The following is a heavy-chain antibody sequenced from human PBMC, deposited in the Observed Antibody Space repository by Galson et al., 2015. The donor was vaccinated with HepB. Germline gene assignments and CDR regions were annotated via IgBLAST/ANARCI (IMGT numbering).Heavy chain of an antibody. CDR1: GFTFSSYG. V-gene: IGHV3-30*02. D-gene: IGHD6-13*01. CDR2: IRYDGSNK. J-gene: IGHJ4*02. CDR3: AKRDYSSSWYYFDY. Sequence: SLRLSCAASGFTFSSYGMHWVRQAPGKGLEWVAFIRYDGSNKYYADSVEGRFAISRDNSKNTLYLQMNSLRAEDTAVYYCAKRDYSSSWYYFDYWGQGTLVTVSS.